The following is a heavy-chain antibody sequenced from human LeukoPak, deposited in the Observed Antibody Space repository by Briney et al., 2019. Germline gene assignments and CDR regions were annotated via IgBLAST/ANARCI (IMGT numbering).Heavy chain of an antibody. CDR2: FDPEDGET. CDR3: ATVQRTWYFDL. D-gene: IGHD4-11*01. CDR1: GYTLTELS. V-gene: IGHV1-24*01. Sequence: ASVTVSFTVSGYTLTELSMHWVRQAPGKGLEWMGGFDPEDGETIYAQKFQGRVTMTEDTSTDTAYMELSSLRSEDTAVYYCATVQRTWYFDLWGRGTLVTVSS. J-gene: IGHJ2*01.